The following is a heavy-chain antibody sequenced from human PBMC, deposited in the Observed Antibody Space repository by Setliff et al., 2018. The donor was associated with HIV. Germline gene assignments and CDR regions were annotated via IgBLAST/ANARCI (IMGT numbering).Heavy chain of an antibody. J-gene: IGHJ4*02. CDR1: GYTLTDYY. CDR3: AKDKTEGAMGH. V-gene: IGHV1-2*02. D-gene: IGHD1-26*01. CDR2: FNPFSGGT. Sequence: ASVKVSCKASGYTLTDYYIHWMRQAPGQGLEWVGWFNPFSGGTNFAQKFQGRVTMTRDTSISTAYMEVRSLRPDDTAVYYCAKDKTEGAMGHWGQGTLVTVSS.